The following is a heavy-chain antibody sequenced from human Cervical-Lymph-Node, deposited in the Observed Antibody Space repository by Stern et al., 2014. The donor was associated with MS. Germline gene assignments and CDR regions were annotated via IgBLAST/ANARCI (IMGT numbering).Heavy chain of an antibody. CDR3: ARILAYYYDSSGYSPVDY. CDR1: GFTFSSYW. D-gene: IGHD3-22*01. CDR2: IKQDGSEK. Sequence: EVQLVESGGGLVQPGGSLRLSCAASGFTFSSYWMSWVRQAPGKGLEWVANIKQDGSEKYYVDSVKGRFTISRDNAKNSLYLQMNSLRAEDTAVYYCARILAYYYDSSGYSPVDYWGQGTLVTVSS. V-gene: IGHV3-7*01. J-gene: IGHJ4*02.